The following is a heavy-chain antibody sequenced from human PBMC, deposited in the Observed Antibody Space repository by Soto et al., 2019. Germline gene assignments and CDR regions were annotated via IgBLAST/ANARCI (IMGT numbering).Heavy chain of an antibody. D-gene: IGHD7-27*01. CDR1: GFTFSYSW. Sequence: VQLVESGGGLVQPGEALILSCASSGFTFSYSWMHSVSQDPGRWLVLVARIHSDGSSTTYADSVKARFTISRDNARNTVYLQMNSLRVGETAVYYCARGDRGDFDLWGQGTVVTVSS. J-gene: IGHJ3*01. CDR2: IHSDGSST. CDR3: ARGDRGDFDL. V-gene: IGHV3-74*01.